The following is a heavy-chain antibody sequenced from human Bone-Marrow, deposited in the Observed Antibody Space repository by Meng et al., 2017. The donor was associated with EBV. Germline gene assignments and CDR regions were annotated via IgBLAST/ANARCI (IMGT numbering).Heavy chain of an antibody. J-gene: IGHJ4*02. D-gene: IGHD6-19*01. CDR1: GFSLSTSGMG. Sequence: QITLKESGPTVINPTQTLTLPCTFSGFSLSTSGMGVAWIRQPPGKALEWLALIYWDDETRYSPALKNRLTVTKDSSKNQVVFRMANLDPADTATYYCAHRRSDSGWFGYWGQGTLVTVSS. CDR3: AHRRSDSGWFGY. CDR2: IYWDDET. V-gene: IGHV2-5*02.